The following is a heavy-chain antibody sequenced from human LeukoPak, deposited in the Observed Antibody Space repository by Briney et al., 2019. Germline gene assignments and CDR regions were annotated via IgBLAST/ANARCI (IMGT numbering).Heavy chain of an antibody. V-gene: IGHV3-7*01. CDR1: GFIFNSYW. D-gene: IGHD6-13*01. J-gene: IGHJ4*02. Sequence: GGSLRLSCATSGFIFNSYWMSWVRQAPGKGLEWVANIKRDGSEKYYGDSVKGRFTISRDNAKNSLYLQMNSLRAEDTAVYYCARGPQVAAAGTVDYWGQGTLVTVSS. CDR2: IKRDGSEK. CDR3: ARGPQVAAAGTVDY.